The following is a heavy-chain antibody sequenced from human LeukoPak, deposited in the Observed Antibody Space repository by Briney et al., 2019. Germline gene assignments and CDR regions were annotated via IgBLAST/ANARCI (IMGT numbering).Heavy chain of an antibody. CDR3: ARPNQAGCWVTDDFDY. Sequence: PSETLSLTCTVSGGSISSSSYYWGWIRQPPGKGLEWIGSIYYSGSTYYNPSLKSRVTISVDTSKNQFSLKLSSVTAADTAVYYCARPNQAGCWVTDDFDYWGQGTLVTVSS. CDR1: GGSISSSSYY. V-gene: IGHV4-39*01. D-gene: IGHD1-14*01. J-gene: IGHJ4*02. CDR2: IYYSGST.